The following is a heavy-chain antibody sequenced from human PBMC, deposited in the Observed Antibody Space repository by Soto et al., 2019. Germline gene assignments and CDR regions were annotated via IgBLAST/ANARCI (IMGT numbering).Heavy chain of an antibody. V-gene: IGHV1-18*01. Sequence: ASVKVSCKASGYTFTSYGISWVRQAPGQGLEWMGWISAYNGNTNYAQKLQGRVTMTTDTSTSTAYMELRSLRSDDTAVYYCARGIWGSPATYYFDYWGQGTLVTVSS. CDR2: ISAYNGNT. J-gene: IGHJ4*02. D-gene: IGHD3-16*01. CDR1: GYTFTSYG. CDR3: ARGIWGSPATYYFDY.